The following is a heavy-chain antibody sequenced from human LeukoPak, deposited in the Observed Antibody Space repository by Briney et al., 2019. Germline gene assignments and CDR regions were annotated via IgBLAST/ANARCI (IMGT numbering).Heavy chain of an antibody. V-gene: IGHV4-59*01. CDR3: AREGYSYGFDY. CDR1: GGSISSYY. CDR2: IYYSGST. Sequence: SETLSLTCTVSGGSISSYYWSWIRQPPGKGLEWIGYIYYSGSTNYNPSLKSRVTISVDTSKNQFSLKLSSVTAADTAVYYCAREGYSYGFDYWGQGTLVTVSS. J-gene: IGHJ4*02. D-gene: IGHD5-18*01.